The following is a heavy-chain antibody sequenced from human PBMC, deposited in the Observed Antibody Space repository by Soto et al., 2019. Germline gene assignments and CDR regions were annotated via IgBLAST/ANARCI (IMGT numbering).Heavy chain of an antibody. CDR2: ISGSGGST. J-gene: IGHJ4*02. V-gene: IGHV3-23*01. Sequence: EVQLLESGGGLVQPGGSLRLSCAASGFTFSSYAMSWVRQAPGKGPEWVSAISGSGGSTYYADSVKGRFTISRDNTKNTLYLRMNSLRAEDTAVYYCASYGDQIDYWGQGTLVTVSS. D-gene: IGHD4-17*01. CDR3: ASYGDQIDY. CDR1: GFTFSSYA.